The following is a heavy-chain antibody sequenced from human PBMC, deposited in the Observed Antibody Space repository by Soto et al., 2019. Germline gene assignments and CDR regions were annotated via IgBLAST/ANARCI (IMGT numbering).Heavy chain of an antibody. CDR3: ARGDSSSRAYYYGMDV. Sequence: PSETLSLPCTFSSRSISISSTSYYLASTRQPPCQGLEWIGSVYYTGTAYYNPSLKSRVTISVDTSKNQFSLKLTSVTATDTAVYYCARGDSSSRAYYYGMDVWGQGTTVTVSS. CDR2: VYYTGTA. V-gene: IGHV4-39*01. CDR1: SRSISISSTSYY. D-gene: IGHD6-13*01. J-gene: IGHJ6*02.